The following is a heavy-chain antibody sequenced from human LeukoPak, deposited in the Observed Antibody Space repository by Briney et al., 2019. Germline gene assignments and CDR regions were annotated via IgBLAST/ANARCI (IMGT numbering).Heavy chain of an antibody. CDR3: AKPYCTGTSCYNYYYMDV. J-gene: IGHJ6*03. Sequence: GGSLRLSCAASGFTFSSYAMSWVRQAPGKGLEWVSAISGNGGSTYYADSVKDRFTISRDTRDNSKNTLYMQMNSLRAEDTAVYYCAKPYCTGTSCYNYYYMDVWGKGTTVTVSS. V-gene: IGHV3-23*01. D-gene: IGHD2-2*02. CDR2: ISGNGGST. CDR1: GFTFSSYA.